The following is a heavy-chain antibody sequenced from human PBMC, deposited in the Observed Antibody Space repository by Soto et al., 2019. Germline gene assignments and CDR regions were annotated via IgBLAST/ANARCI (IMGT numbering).Heavy chain of an antibody. V-gene: IGHV4-59*08. Sequence: NPSETXSLTCTVSGGSIRSYCWTWIRQPPGEGLEWIGCICNSGSTNYNPSLKSRVTISVDTSKNQFSLKLSSVTAADTAVYYCARLKQLGPFDYYYHYMDVWGKGTTVTVSS. CDR3: ARLKQLGPFDYYYHYMDV. J-gene: IGHJ6*03. CDR2: ICNSGST. D-gene: IGHD6-6*01. CDR1: GGSIRSYC.